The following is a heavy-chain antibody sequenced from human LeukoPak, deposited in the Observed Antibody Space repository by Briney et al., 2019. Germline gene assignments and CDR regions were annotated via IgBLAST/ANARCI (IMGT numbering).Heavy chain of an antibody. V-gene: IGHV1-2*02. CDR1: GYTFTSYY. Sequence: ASVKVSCKASGYTFTSYYMHWVRQAPGQGLEWMGWINPNSGGTNYAQKFQGRVTMTRDTSISTAYMELSRLRSDDTAVYYCARLGADCSSSSCWGQGTLVTVSS. D-gene: IGHD2-2*01. CDR2: INPNSGGT. CDR3: ARLGADCSSSSC. J-gene: IGHJ4*02.